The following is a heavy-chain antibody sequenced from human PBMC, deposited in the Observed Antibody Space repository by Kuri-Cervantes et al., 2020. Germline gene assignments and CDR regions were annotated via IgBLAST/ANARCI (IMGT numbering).Heavy chain of an antibody. Sequence: GESLKISCAASGFTFSDYYMSWIRQAPGKGLEWVSYISSSGSTKYYADSVKGRFTISRDNSKNTLYLQMNSLRAEDTAVYYCARGGVRGWYYFDYWGQGTLVTVSS. CDR3: ARGGVRGWYYFDY. CDR1: GFTFSDYY. V-gene: IGHV3-11*04. J-gene: IGHJ4*02. D-gene: IGHD6-19*01. CDR2: ISSSGSTK.